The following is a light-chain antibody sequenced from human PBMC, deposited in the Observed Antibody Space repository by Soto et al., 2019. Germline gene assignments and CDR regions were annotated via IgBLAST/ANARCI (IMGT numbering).Light chain of an antibody. CDR3: AAWDDSLNGNVV. J-gene: IGLJ2*01. CDR1: SSNIGSNT. V-gene: IGLV1-44*01. Sequence: QSALTQPPSASGTPGQRVTISCSGSSSNIGSNTVNWYQQVPGTAPKLLIYGNDQRPSGVPDRFSGSKSGTSASLAISGLQSEDEADYYCAAWDDSLNGNVVFGGGTKVTVL. CDR2: GND.